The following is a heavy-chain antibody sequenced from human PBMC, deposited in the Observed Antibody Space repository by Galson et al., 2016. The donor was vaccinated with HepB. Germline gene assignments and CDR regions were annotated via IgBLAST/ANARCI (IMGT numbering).Heavy chain of an antibody. J-gene: IGHJ6*02. V-gene: IGHV3-9*01. CDR1: GFTFDDYA. CDR3: AKDTARYCSSTSCSYGMEV. Sequence: SLRVSCAASGFTFDDYAMNWVRQVPGQGLEWVSGVTWNSENIGYADTVKGRFTISRDNSKNTLYMQMNSLRAEDTAVYYCAKDTARYCSSTSCSYGMEVWGQGTTVTVAS. D-gene: IGHD2-2*01. CDR2: VTWNSENI.